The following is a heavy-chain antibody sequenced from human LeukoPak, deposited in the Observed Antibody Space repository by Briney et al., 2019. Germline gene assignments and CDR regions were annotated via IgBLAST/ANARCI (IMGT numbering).Heavy chain of an antibody. CDR1: GFTFSNAR. CDR2: ISNSGTTI. J-gene: IGHJ6*04. Sequence: GGSLRLSCTASGFTFSNARMNWVRQAPGKGLEWVSYISNSGTTIYYADYVKGRFPVSRDNAKNSLYLQMNSLRAEDTAVYYCAELGITMIGGVWGKGTTVTISS. CDR3: AELGITMIGGV. V-gene: IGHV3-48*04. D-gene: IGHD3-10*02.